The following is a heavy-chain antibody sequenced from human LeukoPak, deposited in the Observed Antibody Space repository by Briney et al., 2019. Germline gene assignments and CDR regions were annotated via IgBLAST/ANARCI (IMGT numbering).Heavy chain of an antibody. CDR1: GFTFDDYA. J-gene: IGHJ3*02. V-gene: IGHV3-9*01. CDR3: ARDLWEAFDI. Sequence: PGGSLRLSCAASGFTFDDYAMHWVRQAPGKGLEWVSGISWNSGSIDYADSVKGRFTISRDNAKNSLYLQMNSLRAEDTAVYYCARDLWEAFDIWGQGTMVTVSS. CDR2: ISWNSGSI. D-gene: IGHD1-26*01.